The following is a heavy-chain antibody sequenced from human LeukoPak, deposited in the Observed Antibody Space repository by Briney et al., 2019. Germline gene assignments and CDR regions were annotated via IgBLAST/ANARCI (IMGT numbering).Heavy chain of an antibody. D-gene: IGHD2-8*01. Sequence: PGGSLRLSCAASGFTFSSYGMHWVRQAPGKGLEWVAVISYDGSNKYYADSVKGRFTISRDNSKNTLHLQVNSLRADDTAVYHCVKGMYASYNWGQGTLVTVSS. CDR1: GFTFSSYG. CDR2: ISYDGSNK. V-gene: IGHV3-30*18. J-gene: IGHJ4*02. CDR3: VKGMYASYN.